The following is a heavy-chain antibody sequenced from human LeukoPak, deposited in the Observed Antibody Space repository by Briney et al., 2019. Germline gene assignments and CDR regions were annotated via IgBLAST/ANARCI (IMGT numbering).Heavy chain of an antibody. Sequence: GGSMRLSCAASGFTFSSYAMSWARQAPGKGLEWVSGISSSGSGGNTYYADSVKGQFTISRDNAKNSLYLQMNSLRAEDTAVYYCARAGSSSWYMMVDYFDYWGQGTLVTVSS. V-gene: IGHV3-21*01. CDR1: GFTFSSYA. CDR3: ARAGSSSWYMMVDYFDY. J-gene: IGHJ4*02. D-gene: IGHD6-13*01. CDR2: ISSSGSGGNT.